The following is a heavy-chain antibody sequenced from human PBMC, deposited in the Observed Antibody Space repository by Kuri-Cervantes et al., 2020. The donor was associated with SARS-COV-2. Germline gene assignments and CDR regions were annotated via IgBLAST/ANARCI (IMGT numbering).Heavy chain of an antibody. CDR3: AKDPGASGWYGLDY. D-gene: IGHD6-13*01. Sequence: GESLKISCAASGFTFSSYGMHWVRQAPGKGLEWVAVIWYDGSNKYYADSVKGRFTISRDNSKNTLYLQMNSLRAEDTAVYYCAKDPGASGWYGLDYWGQGTLVTVSS. J-gene: IGHJ4*02. V-gene: IGHV3-30*02. CDR2: IWYDGSNK. CDR1: GFTFSSYG.